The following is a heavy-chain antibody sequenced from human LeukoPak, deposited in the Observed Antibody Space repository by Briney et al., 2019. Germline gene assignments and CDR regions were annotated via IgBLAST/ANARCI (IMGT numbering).Heavy chain of an antibody. D-gene: IGHD3-9*01. J-gene: IGHJ4*02. V-gene: IGHV1-46*01. CDR2: INPSGGST. CDR1: GYTFTGYY. Sequence: ASVKVSCKASGYTFTGYYMHWVRQAPGQGLEWMGIINPSGGSTSYAQKFQGRVTMTRDMSTSTVYMELSSLRSEDTAVYYCARGGELRYFDWSLAYYFDYWGQGTLVTVSS. CDR3: ARGGELRYFDWSLAYYFDY.